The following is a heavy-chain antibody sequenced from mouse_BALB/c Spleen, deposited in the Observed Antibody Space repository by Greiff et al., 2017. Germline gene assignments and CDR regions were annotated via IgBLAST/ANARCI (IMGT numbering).Heavy chain of an antibody. CDR1: GFTFSDYY. V-gene: IGHV5-4*02. Sequence: DVKLVESGGGLVKPGGSLKLSCAASGFTFSDYYMYWVRQTPEKRLEWVATISDGGSYTYYPDSVKGRFTISRDNAKNNLYLQMSSLKSEDTAMYYCARDELWSLFAYWGQGTLVTVSA. CDR3: ARDELWSLFAY. CDR2: ISDGGSYT. J-gene: IGHJ3*01. D-gene: IGHD1-1*02.